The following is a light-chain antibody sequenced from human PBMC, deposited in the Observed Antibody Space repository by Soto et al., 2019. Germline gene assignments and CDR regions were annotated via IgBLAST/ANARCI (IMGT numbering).Light chain of an antibody. J-gene: IGLJ2*01. CDR3: AAWDDSLNGPV. CDR1: SSNIGSNT. Sequence: QSVLTQPPSASGTPGQRVTISCSGSSSNIGSNTVNWYQQLPGTAPKLLIYSNNQRPSGVPDRFSGSKSGTSASLAISGLQSEDEDDYYCAAWDDSLNGPVFGGGPSSPS. V-gene: IGLV1-44*01. CDR2: SNN.